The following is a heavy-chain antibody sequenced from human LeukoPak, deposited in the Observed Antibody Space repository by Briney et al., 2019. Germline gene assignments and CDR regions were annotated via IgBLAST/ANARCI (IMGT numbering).Heavy chain of an antibody. Sequence: GGSLRLSCAASGFTFSSFGIHWVRQAPGKGLEWVAFIRDDGSTKYYAESVKGRFIISRDNSKNTLYLQLNGLTAEDTAVYYCVKDNPLDYWGQGTLVIVSS. D-gene: IGHD1-14*01. CDR1: GFTFSSFG. J-gene: IGHJ4*02. V-gene: IGHV3-30*02. CDR2: IRDDGSTK. CDR3: VKDNPLDY.